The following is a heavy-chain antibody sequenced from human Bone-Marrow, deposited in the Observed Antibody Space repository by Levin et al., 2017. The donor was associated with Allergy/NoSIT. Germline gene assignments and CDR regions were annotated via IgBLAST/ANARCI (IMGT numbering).Heavy chain of an antibody. Sequence: GESLKISCAASGFTFSSYSMNWVRQAPGKGLEWVSSISSSSSYIYYADSVKGRFTISRDNAKNSLYLQMNSLRAEDTAVYYCAREPGRYNWNLRVYDAFDIWGQGTMVTVSS. V-gene: IGHV3-21*01. CDR1: GFTFSSYS. J-gene: IGHJ3*02. CDR2: ISSSSSYI. D-gene: IGHD1-1*01. CDR3: AREPGRYNWNLRVYDAFDI.